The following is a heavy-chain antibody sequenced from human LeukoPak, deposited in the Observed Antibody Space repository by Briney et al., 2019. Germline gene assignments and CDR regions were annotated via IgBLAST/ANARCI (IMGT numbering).Heavy chain of an antibody. CDR2: INHSGST. CDR1: GGFFSGYY. J-gene: IGHJ5*02. D-gene: IGHD1-1*01. CDR3: AKGLDKFDP. V-gene: IGHV4-34*01. Sequence: SETLSLTCAVYGGFFSGYYWSWIRQPPGKGLEWIGEINHSGSTSYNPSLKSRVTISVDTSKNQFSLKLSSVTAADTAVYYCAKGLDKFDPWGQGTLVTVSS.